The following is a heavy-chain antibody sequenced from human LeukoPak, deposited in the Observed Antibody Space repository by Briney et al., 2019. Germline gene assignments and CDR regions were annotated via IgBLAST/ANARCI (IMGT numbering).Heavy chain of an antibody. CDR2: IWHDGSNK. V-gene: IGHV3-33*01. CDR3: ARAPSGTQFDP. J-gene: IGHJ5*02. Sequence: GGSLILSCAASGFTFSSYGMHWVRQAPGKGLEWVAVIWHDGSNKYYADSVKGRFTISRDNSKNTLYLQMNSLRAEDTAVYYCARAPSGTQFDPWGQGTLVTVSS. D-gene: IGHD1-1*01. CDR1: GFTFSSYG.